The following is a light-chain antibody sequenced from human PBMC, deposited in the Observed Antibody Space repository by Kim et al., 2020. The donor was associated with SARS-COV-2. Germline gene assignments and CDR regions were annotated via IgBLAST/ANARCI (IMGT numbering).Light chain of an antibody. J-gene: IGLJ1*01. V-gene: IGLV2-14*04. CDR2: DVT. CDR1: SRDVGGQKY. CDR3: CSYTNSGTYV. Sequence: GQSITISCTGTSRDVGGQKYVSWYQQRPGKAPKLMIFDVTNRPSGVSNHFSGSKSGNTASLTISGLRAEDEADYYCCSYTNSGTYVFGTGTKVTVL.